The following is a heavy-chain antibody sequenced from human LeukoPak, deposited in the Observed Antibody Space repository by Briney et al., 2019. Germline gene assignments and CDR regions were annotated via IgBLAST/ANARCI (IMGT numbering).Heavy chain of an antibody. J-gene: IGHJ3*02. D-gene: IGHD3-22*01. CDR3: ARRAYYDSSGFAFDI. V-gene: IGHV4-59*08. Sequence: SESLSLTCTVSGGSINSYYWSWIRQPPVKGLEWIGYIYYSGSTNYNPSLKSRVTISVDTSKNQFSLKLSSVTAADTAVYYCARRAYYDSSGFAFDIWGQGTMVTVSS. CDR1: GGSINSYY. CDR2: IYYSGST.